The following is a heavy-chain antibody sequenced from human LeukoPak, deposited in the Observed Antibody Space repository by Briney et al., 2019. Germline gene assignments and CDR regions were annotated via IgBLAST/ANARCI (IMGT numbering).Heavy chain of an antibody. CDR3: AAYSSGLYDAFDI. D-gene: IGHD3-22*01. V-gene: IGHV3-30*02. J-gene: IGHJ3*02. Sequence: QTGGSLRLSCAASGFTLSSYGMHWVRQAPGKGLEWVAFIENDGSKKCQADSVKGRFTISRDNSKNTLFLQMNSLRLEDTAVYYCAAYSSGLYDAFDIWGQGTMVTVSS. CDR1: GFTLSSYG. CDR2: IENDGSKK.